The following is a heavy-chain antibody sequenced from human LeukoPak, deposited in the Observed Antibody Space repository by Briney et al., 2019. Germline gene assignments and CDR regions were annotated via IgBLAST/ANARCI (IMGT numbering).Heavy chain of an antibody. J-gene: IGHJ4*02. V-gene: IGHV1-18*01. CDR1: GYTFTSYG. CDR2: ISAYNGNT. CDR3: ARDRLTRKSYYDSSGRTDY. D-gene: IGHD3-22*01. Sequence: GASVKVSCKASGYTFTSYGISWVRQASGQGLEWMGWISAYNGNTNYAQKLQGRVTMTTDTSTSTANMELRSLRSDDTAVYYCARDRLTRKSYYDSSGRTDYWGQGTLVTVSS.